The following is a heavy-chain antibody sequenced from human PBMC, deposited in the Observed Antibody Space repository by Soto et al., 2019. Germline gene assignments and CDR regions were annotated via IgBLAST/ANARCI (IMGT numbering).Heavy chain of an antibody. Sequence: EVQLVQSGADIKKPGESLKISCTGVGYKFGSAWIGWVRQMPGKGLEWMGIIKPGTSDIRYSPSCRGHVTISADEAVSTAYLQWSSLKAPDTAMYYCARQLSHICDSWGQGTLVSASS. J-gene: IGHJ4*02. V-gene: IGHV5-51*01. D-gene: IGHD3-3*02. CDR1: GYKFGSAW. CDR2: IKPGTSDI. CDR3: ARQLSHICDS.